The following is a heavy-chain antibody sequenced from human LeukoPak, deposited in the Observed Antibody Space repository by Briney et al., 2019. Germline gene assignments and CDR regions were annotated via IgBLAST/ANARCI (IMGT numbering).Heavy chain of an antibody. CDR1: GGTFSSYT. V-gene: IGHV1-69*04. D-gene: IGHD3-3*01. CDR3: ARDDPITIFGVVTRYSWFDP. J-gene: IGHJ5*02. CDR2: IIPILGIA. Sequence: GSSVKVSCKASGGTFSSYTISWVRQAPGQGLEWVGRIIPILGIANYAQKFQGRVTITADKSTSTAYMELSSLRSEDTAVYYCARDDPITIFGVVTRYSWFDPWGQGTLVTVSS.